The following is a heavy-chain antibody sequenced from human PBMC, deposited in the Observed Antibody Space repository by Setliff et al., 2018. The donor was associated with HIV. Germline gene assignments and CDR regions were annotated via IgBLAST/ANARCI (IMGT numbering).Heavy chain of an antibody. J-gene: IGHJ6*03. CDR1: KFSVSDSY. Sequence: GGSLRLSCVASKFSVSDSYMGWVRQAPGKGLEWVPFVHNTDTYYANSVKGRFTISRDNSKNSLYLQMNSLENEDTAVYYCARGRLLWSGSYYYYYMDVWGKGTTVTVSS. V-gene: IGHV3-53*01. CDR2: VHNTDT. CDR3: ARGRLLWSGSYYYYYMDV. D-gene: IGHD3-10*01.